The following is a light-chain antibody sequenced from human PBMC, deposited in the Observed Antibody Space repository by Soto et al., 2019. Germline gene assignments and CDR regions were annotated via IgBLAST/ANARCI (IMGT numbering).Light chain of an antibody. CDR2: ASS. V-gene: IGLV2-14*01. CDR3: SSYTTSTPYV. J-gene: IGLJ1*01. Sequence: QSVLTQPASVSGGPEQSITISCTGTSSDVGGYNYVSWYQHHPGKAPRLMIYASSNRPSGVSHRFSGSRSGNTASLTISGLQAEDEADYYCSSYTTSTPYVFGSGTKVTVL. CDR1: SSDVGGYNY.